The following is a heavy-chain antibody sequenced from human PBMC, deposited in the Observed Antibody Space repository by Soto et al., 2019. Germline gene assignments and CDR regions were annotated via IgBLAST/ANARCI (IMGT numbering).Heavy chain of an antibody. D-gene: IGHD4-4*01. CDR1: GCSISSGFYY. CDR3: ARDKAVTTSNWFDP. V-gene: IGHV4-31*03. CDR2: IYYSGST. J-gene: IGHJ5*02. Sequence: SETLSLTCRVSGCSISSGFYYWSWISQHPGKGLEWIGYIYYSGSTYYNPSLKSRVTISVDTSKNQFSLKLSSVTAADTAVYYCARDKAVTTSNWFDPWGQGTLVTGSS.